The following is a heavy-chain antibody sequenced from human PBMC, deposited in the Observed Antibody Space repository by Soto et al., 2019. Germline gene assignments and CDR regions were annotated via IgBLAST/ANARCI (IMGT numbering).Heavy chain of an antibody. D-gene: IGHD2-15*01. V-gene: IGHV1-3*01. CDR2: INAGNGNT. CDR1: GYTFTSYA. Sequence: QVQLVQSGAEVKKPGASVKVSCKASGYTFTSYAMHWVRQAPGQRLEWMGWINAGNGNTKYSQKFQGRVTITRDTPASTAYMELSSLRSEDTDVYYCARGPGGPDGPGEYLGQGTLVTVYS. CDR3: ARGPGGPDGPGEY. J-gene: IGHJ4*02.